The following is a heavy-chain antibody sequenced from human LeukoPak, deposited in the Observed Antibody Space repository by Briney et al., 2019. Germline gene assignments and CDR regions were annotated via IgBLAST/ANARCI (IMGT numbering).Heavy chain of an antibody. CDR3: ARDREMEYDYVWGSYRYPFGY. D-gene: IGHD3-16*02. CDR2: ISAYNGNT. Sequence: GASVKVSCKASGYTFTSYGISRVRQAPGQGLEWMGWISAYNGNTNYAQKLQGRVTMTTDTSTSTAYMELRSLRSDDTAVYYCARDREMEYDYVWGSYRYPFGYWGQGTLVTVSS. V-gene: IGHV1-18*01. J-gene: IGHJ4*02. CDR1: GYTFTSYG.